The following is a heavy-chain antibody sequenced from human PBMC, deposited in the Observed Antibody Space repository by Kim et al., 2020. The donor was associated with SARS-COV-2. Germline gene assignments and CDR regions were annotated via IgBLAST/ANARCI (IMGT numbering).Heavy chain of an antibody. D-gene: IGHD3-3*01. V-gene: IGHV3-66*01. Sequence: GGSLRLSCAASGFTVSSNYMSWVRQAPGKGLEWVSVIYSGGSTYYADSVKGRFTISRDNSKNTLYLQMNSLRAEDTAVYYCARGGGGYYDFWSGSYYFDYWGQGTLVTVSS. J-gene: IGHJ4*02. CDR2: IYSGGST. CDR1: GFTVSSNY. CDR3: ARGGGGYYDFWSGSYYFDY.